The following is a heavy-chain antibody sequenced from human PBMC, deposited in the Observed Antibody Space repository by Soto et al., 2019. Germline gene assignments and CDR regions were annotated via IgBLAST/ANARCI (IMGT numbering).Heavy chain of an antibody. J-gene: IGHJ6*02. Sequence: EVQLLESGGGLVQPGGSLRLSCVASGLIFNSYAMTWVRQAPGKGLEWVSSINGHGDSTYYTDSVKGRFTISRDNSKDTLYLQMNSLSAEDTDVYYCAKDMAYQRRHGLDVWGQGTTVTVSS. CDR1: GLIFNSYA. CDR3: AKDMAYQRRHGLDV. D-gene: IGHD2-2*01. CDR2: INGHGDST. V-gene: IGHV3-23*01.